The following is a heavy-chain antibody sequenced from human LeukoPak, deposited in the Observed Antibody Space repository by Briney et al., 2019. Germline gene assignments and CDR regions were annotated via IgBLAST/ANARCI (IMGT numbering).Heavy chain of an antibody. CDR1: GYTFTGYY. CDR2: INPSGGST. J-gene: IGHJ4*02. D-gene: IGHD6-13*01. V-gene: IGHV1-46*01. Sequence: ASVKVSCKASGYTFTGYYMHWVRQAPGQGLEWMGIINPSGGSTSYAQKFQGRVTMTRDTSTSTVYMELSSLRSEDTAVYYCARQPGIAAAGTRGYFDYWGQGILVTVSS. CDR3: ARQPGIAAAGTRGYFDY.